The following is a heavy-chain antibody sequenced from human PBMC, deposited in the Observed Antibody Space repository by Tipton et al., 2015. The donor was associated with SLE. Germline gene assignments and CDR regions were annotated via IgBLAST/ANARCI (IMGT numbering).Heavy chain of an antibody. D-gene: IGHD1-26*01. J-gene: IGHJ4*02. Sequence: SLRLSCAASGFTFSTYPMHWVRQAPGKGLEWVAVIPYDGSNKYYADSVKGRFSISRDDSKNTLYLQMNSQRAEDTAVYYCARDVVGATEGLDWRGQGTLVTVSS. CDR2: IPYDGSNK. V-gene: IGHV3-30*04. CDR3: ARDVVGATEGLDW. CDR1: GFTFSTYP.